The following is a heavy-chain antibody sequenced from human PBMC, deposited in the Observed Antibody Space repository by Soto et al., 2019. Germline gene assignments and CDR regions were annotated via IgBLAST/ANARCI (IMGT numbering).Heavy chain of an antibody. Sequence: EVQLLESGGGLVQPGGSLRLSCAASGFTFSSYAMRWVRQAPVKGLEWVSAISGSGGSTYYADSVKGRFTISRVNSKNTLYLRMNRLRAVDTAVYYCARRGSGGCYDYWGQGTLVNVSS. CDR1: GFTFSSYA. CDR2: ISGSGGST. V-gene: IGHV3-23*01. D-gene: IGHD1-26*01. CDR3: ARRGSGGCYDY. J-gene: IGHJ4*02.